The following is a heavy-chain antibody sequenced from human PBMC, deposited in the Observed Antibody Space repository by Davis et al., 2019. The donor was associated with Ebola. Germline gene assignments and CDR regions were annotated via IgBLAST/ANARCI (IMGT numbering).Heavy chain of an antibody. Sequence: LKISCAASRFTFSSYAMLWVRQAPGKRLAWVAAISSDANNKYYADSLKGRFTISRDNSKHTLYLQMVSLRAEDMAVYYCAREYYDILTGPIYGMDVWGQGTTVTVSS. D-gene: IGHD3-9*01. J-gene: IGHJ6*02. CDR2: ISSDANNK. CDR1: RFTFSSYA. CDR3: AREYYDILTGPIYGMDV. V-gene: IGHV3-30-3*01.